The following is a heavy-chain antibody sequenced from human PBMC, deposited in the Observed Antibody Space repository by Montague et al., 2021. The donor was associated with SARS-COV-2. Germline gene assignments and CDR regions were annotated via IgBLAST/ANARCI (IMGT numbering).Heavy chain of an antibody. V-gene: IGHV4-4*02. CDR2: ISYGGIA. CDR3: AGKVLTVPADY. CDR1: GVSITSTNW. J-gene: IGHJ4*02. D-gene: IGHD4-11*01. Sequence: SETLSLTCAVSGVSITSTNWWSLVRQPPGKGLEWIGEISYGGIATYNPSLKSRATISIDRSRNLFSLKLSSVTAADTAIYYCAGKVLTVPADYWGQGTLVTVS.